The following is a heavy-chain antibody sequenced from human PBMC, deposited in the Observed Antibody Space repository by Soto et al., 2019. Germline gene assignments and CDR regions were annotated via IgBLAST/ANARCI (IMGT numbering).Heavy chain of an antibody. CDR2: IYWDDDK. Sequence: QITLKESGPPLVKPTQTLTLTCSFSGFSLSTRGVGVGWIRQPPGKALEWLALIYWDDDKRYSPSLKSRLTIAKDTSKKQVVLTMTNMDPVDTATYRGEHVAVVEGGGAFDIWGQGTMVTVSS. V-gene: IGHV2-5*02. J-gene: IGHJ3*02. D-gene: IGHD6-19*01. CDR1: GFSLSTRGVG. CDR3: EHVAVVEGGGAFDI.